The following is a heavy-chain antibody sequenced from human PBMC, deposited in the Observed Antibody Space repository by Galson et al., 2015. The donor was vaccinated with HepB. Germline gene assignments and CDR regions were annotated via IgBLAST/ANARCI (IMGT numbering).Heavy chain of an antibody. CDR3: ASTVEMATIV. CDR2: IYYSGST. J-gene: IGHJ4*02. V-gene: IGHV4-39*01. Sequence: SETLSLTCTVSGGSISSSSYYWGWIRQPPGKGLEWIGSIYYSGSTYYNPSLKSRVTISVDTSKNQFSLKLSSVTAADTAVYYCASTVEMATIVWGQGTLVTVSS. CDR1: GGSISSSSYY. D-gene: IGHD5-24*01.